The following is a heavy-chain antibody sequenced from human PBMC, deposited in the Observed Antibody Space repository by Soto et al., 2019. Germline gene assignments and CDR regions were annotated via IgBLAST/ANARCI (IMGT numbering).Heavy chain of an antibody. CDR1: GGTFSSYA. CDR2: IIPIFGTA. V-gene: IGHV1-69*13. CDR3: ARDPPLSVVVPAAKNYYYYGMDV. J-gene: IGHJ6*02. D-gene: IGHD2-2*01. Sequence: ASVKVSCKASGGTFSSYAISWVRQAPGQGLEWMGGIIPIFGTANYAQKFQGRVTITADESTSTAYMELSSLRSEDTAVYYCARDPPLSVVVPAAKNYYYYGMDVWGQGTTVTVSS.